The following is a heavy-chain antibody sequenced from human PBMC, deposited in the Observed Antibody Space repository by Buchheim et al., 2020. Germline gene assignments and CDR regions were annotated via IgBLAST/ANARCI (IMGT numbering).Heavy chain of an antibody. J-gene: IGHJ4*02. V-gene: IGHV4-30-4*01. Sequence: QVQLQESGPGLVKPSQTLSLTCTVSGGSISSGDYYWSWIRQPPGKGLEWIGYIYYSGSTYYNPSLKSRVTISVDTSKNQFSLKLSSVTAADTAVYYCARGVHEDKTYYYDSSGLGYYFDYWGQGTL. CDR1: GGSISSGDYY. CDR2: IYYSGST. D-gene: IGHD3-22*01. CDR3: ARGVHEDKTYYYDSSGLGYYFDY.